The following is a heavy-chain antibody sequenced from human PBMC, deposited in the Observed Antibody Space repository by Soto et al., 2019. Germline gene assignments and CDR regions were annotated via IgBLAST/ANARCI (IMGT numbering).Heavy chain of an antibody. J-gene: IGHJ4*02. CDR3: ARDLSGNPEY. Sequence: QVQLVQSGAEVKKPGASVKVSCKASGYTFTSFGISWVRQAPGQGLEWMGWIGAYNGNTNYAQKLQGRVTMTTDTPPSTAYWEWGGLRSDDRAVYYCARDLSGNPEYGGKGPLVPVSP. V-gene: IGHV1-18*01. CDR2: IGAYNGNT. CDR1: GYTFTSFG. D-gene: IGHD2-15*01.